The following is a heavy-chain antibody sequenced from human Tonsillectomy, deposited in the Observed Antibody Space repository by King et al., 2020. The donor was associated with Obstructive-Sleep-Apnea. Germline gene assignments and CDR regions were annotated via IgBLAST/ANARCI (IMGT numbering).Heavy chain of an antibody. D-gene: IGHD3-16*01. J-gene: IGHJ6*02. CDR3: ARTNAPRGGESYYYYGMDV. CDR1: AFTFSRFW. CDR2: IKQDGSEQ. V-gene: IGHV3-7*01. Sequence: VQLVESGGGLVQPGGSLRLSCGASAFTFSRFWMNWVRQAPGKGLEWGANIKQDGSEQHYVESVKGRFTISRDNAKNSLFLQMDSLRAEDTAVYYCARTNAPRGGESYYYYGMDVWGQGTTVTVSS.